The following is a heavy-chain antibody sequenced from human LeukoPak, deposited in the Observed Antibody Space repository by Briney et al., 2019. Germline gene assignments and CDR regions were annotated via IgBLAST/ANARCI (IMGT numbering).Heavy chain of an antibody. D-gene: IGHD3-16*02. CDR1: GFTFSSYW. CDR3: ARVGGRYSPLGY. CDR2: IKQDGSEK. V-gene: IGHV3-7*01. J-gene: IGHJ4*02. Sequence: QTGGSLRLSCAASGFTFSSYWMSWVRQAPGKGLEWVANIKQDGSEKFYVDSVKGRFTISRDNAKNSLYLEMISLRAEDTAVYYCARVGGRYSPLGYWGQGTLVTVSS.